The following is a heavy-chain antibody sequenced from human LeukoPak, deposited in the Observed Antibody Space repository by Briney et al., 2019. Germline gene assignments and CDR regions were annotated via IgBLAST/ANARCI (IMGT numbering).Heavy chain of an antibody. J-gene: IGHJ4*02. CDR1: GGSFSGYY. CDR2: INHSGST. Sequence: SETLSLTCAVYGGSFSGYYWSWIRQPPGKGLEWIGEINHSGSTNYNPSLKSRVTISIDTSKNQFSLKMNSVTAADTAMYYCAKSGGYGLIDYWGQGTLVTVSS. D-gene: IGHD1-26*01. V-gene: IGHV4-34*01. CDR3: AKSGGYGLIDY.